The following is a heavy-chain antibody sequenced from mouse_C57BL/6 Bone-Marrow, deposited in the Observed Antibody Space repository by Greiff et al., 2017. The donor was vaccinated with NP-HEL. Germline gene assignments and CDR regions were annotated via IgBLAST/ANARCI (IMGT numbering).Heavy chain of an antibody. D-gene: IGHD2-3*01. CDR1: GFNIKDDY. Sequence: EVQLQQSGAELVRPGASVKLSCTASGFNIKDDYMHWVKQRPEQGLEWIGWIDPENGDTEYASKFQGKATITADTSSNTAYLQLSSLTSEDTAVYYCTTFYDGYLAWFAYWGQGTLVTVSA. CDR2: IDPENGDT. J-gene: IGHJ3*01. V-gene: IGHV14-4*01. CDR3: TTFYDGYLAWFAY.